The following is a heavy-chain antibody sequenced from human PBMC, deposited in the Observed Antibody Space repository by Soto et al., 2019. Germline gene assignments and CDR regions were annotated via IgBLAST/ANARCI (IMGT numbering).Heavy chain of an antibody. CDR3: ARHEPSYYYAVDV. CDR1: GFIFSNYW. Sequence: GGSLRLSCAASGFIFSNYWVTWVRQAPGKGLEWVANINQDGSDKLYVDSVKGRFTISRDNAKYSLYLQMDSLRAEDTAVYYCARHEPSYYYAVDVWGQGTTVTVYS. V-gene: IGHV3-7*01. J-gene: IGHJ6*02. CDR2: INQDGSDK.